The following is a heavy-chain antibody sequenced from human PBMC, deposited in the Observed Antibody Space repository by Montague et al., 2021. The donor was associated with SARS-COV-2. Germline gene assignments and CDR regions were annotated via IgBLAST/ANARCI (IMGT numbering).Heavy chain of an antibody. CDR2: IDYSGST. Sequence: SETLSLTCTVYGGSISTYYWNWIRQFPGKGLEWIGYIDYSGSTNYNPSLQSRVIISVDRSKIQFSLKPNSVTAADTAIYYCARLPYDNSYGMDVWGQGTTVTVSS. CDR3: ARLPYDNSYGMDV. V-gene: IGHV4-59*01. D-gene: IGHD3-9*01. J-gene: IGHJ6*02. CDR1: GGSISTYY.